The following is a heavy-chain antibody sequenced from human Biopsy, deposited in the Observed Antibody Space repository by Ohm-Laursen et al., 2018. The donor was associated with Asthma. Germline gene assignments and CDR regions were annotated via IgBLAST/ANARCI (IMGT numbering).Heavy chain of an antibody. V-gene: IGHV4-31*03. Sequence: TLSLTCTVSGGSINIGDYYWGWIRQHPVKGLEWIGHIYYSGSTYYNPSLKSRVSISLDTSKNQFSLSLTSVTAADTAVYYCAGTTYGHDGFDPWGQGTLVTVSS. CDR1: GGSINIGDYY. J-gene: IGHJ5*02. CDR2: IYYSGST. CDR3: AGTTYGHDGFDP. D-gene: IGHD4-17*01.